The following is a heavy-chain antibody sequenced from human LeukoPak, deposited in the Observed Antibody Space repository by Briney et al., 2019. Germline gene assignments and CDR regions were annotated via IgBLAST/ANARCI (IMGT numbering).Heavy chain of an antibody. CDR2: FDPEDGET. D-gene: IGHD3-22*01. CDR3: ARGYYDSRANAFDI. V-gene: IGHV1-24*01. J-gene: IGHJ3*02. Sequence: ASVKVSCKASGYTLTELSVHWVRQAPGKGLEWMGGFDPEDGETIYAQKFQGRVTMTEDTSTDTAYMELSSLRSDDTAVYYCARGYYDSRANAFDIWGQGTMVTVSS. CDR1: GYTLTELS.